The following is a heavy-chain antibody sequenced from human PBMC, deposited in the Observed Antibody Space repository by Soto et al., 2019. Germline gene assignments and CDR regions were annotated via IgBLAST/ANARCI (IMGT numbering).Heavy chain of an antibody. V-gene: IGHV4-30-2*01. CDR1: GGSISSGGYS. J-gene: IGHJ3*02. D-gene: IGHD3-16*02. CDR2: IYDSGRT. CDR3: ARAVSDYVWGTYRENAFDI. Sequence: QLQLQESGARLVRPSQTLSLTCVVSGGSISSGGYSWNWIRQPPGKGLEWIGYIYDSGRTSYNPSHKSRVTISLDRSKNPFSLKLSSVTAADTAVYYCARAVSDYVWGTYRENAFDIWGQGTMVTVSS.